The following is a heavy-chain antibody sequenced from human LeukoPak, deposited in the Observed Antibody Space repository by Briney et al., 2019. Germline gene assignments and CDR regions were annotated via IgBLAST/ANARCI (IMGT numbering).Heavy chain of an antibody. CDR3: VKSRDYCSGGSCYAFDY. CDR1: GFTFSSYA. D-gene: IGHD2-15*01. V-gene: IGHV3-64D*06. J-gene: IGHJ4*02. CDR2: ISGNGAYT. Sequence: GGSLRLSCSASGFTFSSYAMYWVRQAPGKGLEYVSGISGNGAYTYSADSVKGRFTISRDNSKNTLYLHMSSLRTEDTAVYYCVKSRDYCSGGSCYAFDYWGQGTLVTVSS.